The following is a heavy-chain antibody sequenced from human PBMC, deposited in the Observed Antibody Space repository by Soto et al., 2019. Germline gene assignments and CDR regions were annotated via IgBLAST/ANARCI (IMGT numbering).Heavy chain of an antibody. CDR1: GGSISSSGFS. D-gene: IGHD2-8*01. CDR3: TKVSSGWFDP. V-gene: IGHV4-39*01. J-gene: IGHJ5*02. Sequence: TLSLTCTVSGGSISSSGFSRGGVRQPPGKGLEWIGCAYYSGNTYYNPSLKSRVTISVDTSGNQFSLRLNSVTAADTAVYYCTKVSSGWFDPWGQGTLVTVSS. CDR2: AYYSGNT.